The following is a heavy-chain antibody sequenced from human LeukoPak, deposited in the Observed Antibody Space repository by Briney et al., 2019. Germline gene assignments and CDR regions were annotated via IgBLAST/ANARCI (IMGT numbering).Heavy chain of an antibody. CDR1: GYTFTSYY. V-gene: IGHV1-24*01. J-gene: IGHJ4*02. CDR3: ATTLDSRGVIIGIDY. Sequence: ASVKVSCKASGYTFTSYYMHWVRQAPGQGLEWMGGFDPEDGETIYAQKFQGRVTMTEDTSTDTAYMELSSLRSEDTAVYYCATTLDSRGVIIGIDYWGQGTLVTVSS. CDR2: FDPEDGET. D-gene: IGHD3-10*01.